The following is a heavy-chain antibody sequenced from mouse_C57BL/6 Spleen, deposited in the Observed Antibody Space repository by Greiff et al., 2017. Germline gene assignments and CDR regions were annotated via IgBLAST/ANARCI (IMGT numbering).Heavy chain of an antibody. Sequence: EVQLQQSGPELVKPGASVKISCKASGYTFTDYYMNWVKQSHGKSLEWIGDINPNNGGTSYNQKFKGKATLTVDKSSSTAYMELRRLTSEDSAVYYGARNPTYYGNLYFDDWGKGTTVTVSS. CDR2: INPNNGGT. CDR3: ARNPTYYGNLYFDD. CDR1: GYTFTDYY. D-gene: IGHD2-10*01. J-gene: IGHJ1*03. V-gene: IGHV1-26*01.